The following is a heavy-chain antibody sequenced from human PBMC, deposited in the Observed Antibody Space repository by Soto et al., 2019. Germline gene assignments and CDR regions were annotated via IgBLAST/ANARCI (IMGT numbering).Heavy chain of an antibody. CDR2: INHSGST. CDR3: ARGFFSSSSYYYYYMDV. CDR1: GGSFSGYY. V-gene: IGHV4-34*01. D-gene: IGHD6-6*01. Sequence: KQSQTLSLTCAVYGGSFSGYYWSWIRQPPGKGLEWIGEINHSGSTNYNPSLKSRVTISVDTSKNQFSLKLSSVTAADTAVYYCARGFFSSSSYYYYYMDVWGKGTTVTVSS. J-gene: IGHJ6*03.